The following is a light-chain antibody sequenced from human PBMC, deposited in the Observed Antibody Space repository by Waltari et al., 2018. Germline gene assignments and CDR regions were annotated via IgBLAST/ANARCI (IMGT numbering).Light chain of an antibody. J-gene: IGKJ3*01. Sequence: DIQMTQSPSSLSASVVDRVTITCRASENVNNYLNWYQQKPGKAPKLLIYKASTLQSGVPSRFSGSGSGTDYTFTISSLQSEDVATYYCQHGYGTPFTFGPGTKLDIK. CDR3: QHGYGTPFT. V-gene: IGKV1-39*01. CDR1: ENVNNY. CDR2: KAS.